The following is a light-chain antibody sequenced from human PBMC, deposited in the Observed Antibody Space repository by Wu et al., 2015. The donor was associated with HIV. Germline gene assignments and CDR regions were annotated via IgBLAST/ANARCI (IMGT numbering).Light chain of an antibody. V-gene: IGKV3-11*01. Sequence: EIVLTQSPATLSLSPGERATPSCRASQSVSSSYLAWYQQRPGQAPRLLIYDASNRATGIPDRFSGSGSGTDFTLTISSLQPEDFAVYYCQQRTNWPPGLTFGGGTRVDI. CDR3: QQRTNWPPGLT. CDR2: DAS. CDR1: QSVSSSY. J-gene: IGKJ4*01.